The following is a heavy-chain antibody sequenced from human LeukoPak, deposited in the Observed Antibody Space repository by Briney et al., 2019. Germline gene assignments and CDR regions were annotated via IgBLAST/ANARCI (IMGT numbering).Heavy chain of an antibody. D-gene: IGHD3-16*02. Sequence: SQTLSLTCAISGDSVSSNSAAWNWIRQSPSRGLEWLGRTYYRSKWYNDYAVSVKSRITINPDTSKNQFSLQLNSVTPEDTAVYYCARSSSRGLGELSYPPRDYFDYWGQGTLVTVSS. CDR2: TYYRSKWYN. J-gene: IGHJ4*02. CDR3: ARSSSRGLGELSYPPRDYFDY. V-gene: IGHV6-1*01. CDR1: GDSVSSNSAA.